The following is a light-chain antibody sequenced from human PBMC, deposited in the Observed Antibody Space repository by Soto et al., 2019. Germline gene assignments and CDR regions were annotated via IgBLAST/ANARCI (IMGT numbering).Light chain of an antibody. CDR3: QQSFGTPLT. Sequence: DIQMTQSQSSLSASVGDRVTITCRASQNIKKYLNWYQQKPGKAPNLLIYTASSLQVGLPSRFSGSGSGTDFTLTISSLQPEDCATYYCQQSFGTPLTFGGGTKVDI. J-gene: IGKJ4*01. CDR1: QNIKKY. V-gene: IGKV1-39*01. CDR2: TAS.